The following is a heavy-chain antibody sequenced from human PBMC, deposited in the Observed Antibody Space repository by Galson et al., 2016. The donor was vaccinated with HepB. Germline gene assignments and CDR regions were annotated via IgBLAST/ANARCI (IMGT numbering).Heavy chain of an antibody. V-gene: IGHV1-3*01. CDR2: INVGNGNT. Sequence: SVKVSCKASGYRFIKYAMHWVRQAPGQRPEWMGWINVGNGNTKYSQKFQGRVNITRDTSATSAYMEVDSLTSEDTGTYYCAREGYERNGFEPYDLYAMDGGGPGTTVIVSS. J-gene: IGHJ6*02. CDR1: GYRFIKYA. CDR3: AREGYERNGFEPYDLYAMDG. D-gene: IGHD5-12*01.